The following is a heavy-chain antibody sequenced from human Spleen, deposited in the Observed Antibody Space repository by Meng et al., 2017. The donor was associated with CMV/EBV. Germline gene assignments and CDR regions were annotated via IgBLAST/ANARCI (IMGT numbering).Heavy chain of an antibody. J-gene: IGHJ4*02. Sequence: SCKTSDYTFTVYYIHWVRQAPGQGLEWMGYINPNTGGTIYAQTFQGRITMTRDTSIRTAYLELSRLRSDDTAVYYCARVEGITATPRDWGQGTLVTVSS. CDR2: INPNTGGT. D-gene: IGHD1-7*01. CDR1: DYTFTVYY. V-gene: IGHV1-2*02. CDR3: ARVEGITATPRD.